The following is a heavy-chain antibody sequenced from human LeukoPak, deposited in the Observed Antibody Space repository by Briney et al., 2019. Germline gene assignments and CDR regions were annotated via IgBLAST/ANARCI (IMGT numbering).Heavy chain of an antibody. CDR3: AKDDLYGASWFDP. D-gene: IGHD4-17*01. Sequence: GGSLRLSCAASGFTFSTYWMHWVRQAPGKGLVWVSRIYSDGSSTNYADSVKGRFTISRDNAKNTLYLQMNSLRAEDTAVYYCAKDDLYGASWFDPWGQGTLVTVSS. J-gene: IGHJ5*02. CDR1: GFTFSTYW. V-gene: IGHV3-74*01. CDR2: IYSDGSST.